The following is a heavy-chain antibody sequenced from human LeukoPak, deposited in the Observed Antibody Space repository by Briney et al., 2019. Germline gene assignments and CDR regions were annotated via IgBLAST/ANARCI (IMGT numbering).Heavy chain of an antibody. CDR2: IHPSGML. J-gene: IGHJ4*02. CDR3: SRGLDSRKLGY. D-gene: IGHD3-22*01. Sequence: QPSETLSLTCTVSGASFNSDDQYWNWIRQSPGKGLEWIGSIHPSGMLYNNPSLESRVTMSRDTSKNQFSLNLNSVTAADTDVYFCSRGLDSRKLGYWGQGILVTVSS. V-gene: IGHV4-31*03. CDR1: GASFNSDDQY.